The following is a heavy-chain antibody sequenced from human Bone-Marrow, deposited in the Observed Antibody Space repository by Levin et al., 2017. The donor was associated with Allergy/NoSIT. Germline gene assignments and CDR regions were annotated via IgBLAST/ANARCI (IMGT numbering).Heavy chain of an antibody. CDR3: AKGSSGWFQETDS. CDR1: GFPFHTSA. D-gene: IGHD6-19*01. J-gene: IGHJ4*02. Sequence: GGSLRLSCTASGFPFHTSAMTWVRQAPGQGLGWVSSISGDADMTSYADSVKGRFTVSRDNSKNMLFLQMDNLRVEDTAVFYCAKGSSGWFQETDSWGQGTLVT. V-gene: IGHV3-23*01. CDR2: ISGDADMT.